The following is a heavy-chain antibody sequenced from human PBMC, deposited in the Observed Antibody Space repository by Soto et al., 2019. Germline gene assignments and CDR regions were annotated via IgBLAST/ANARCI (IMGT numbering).Heavy chain of an antibody. CDR2: ISDGGGST. CDR3: ASLLGDVTTFDN. CDR1: GFTFSSYG. V-gene: IGHV3-23*01. Sequence: GGSLRLSCAASGFTFSSYGMSWVRQAPGKGLEWVSVISDGGGSTFYADSVKGRFTISRDNSKNTLYLQMNGLRAEDTAVYYCASLLGDVTTFDNWGQGTLVTISS. J-gene: IGHJ4*02. D-gene: IGHD3-10*01.